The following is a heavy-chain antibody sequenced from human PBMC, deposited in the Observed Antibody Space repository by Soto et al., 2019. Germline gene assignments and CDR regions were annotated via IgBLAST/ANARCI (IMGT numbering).Heavy chain of an antibody. CDR2: FSHSGST. V-gene: IGHV4-4*02. J-gene: IGHJ4*02. CDR1: EDSINISHW. Sequence: SDTLSLTSAVSEDSINISHWGNWVSKPTGNGLEWIAHFSHSGSTNYTPSLTTRVTISVDNSKNPFSLKLTSVTASDTAVSYFAARHFWSGPWTDTRLDYWGQGTLVTVSS. D-gene: IGHD3-3*02. CDR3: AARHFWSGPWTDTRLDY.